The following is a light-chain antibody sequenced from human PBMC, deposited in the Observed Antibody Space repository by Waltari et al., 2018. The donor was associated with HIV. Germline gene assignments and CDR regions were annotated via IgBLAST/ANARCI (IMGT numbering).Light chain of an antibody. CDR3: QQYSHWPLMYN. CDR2: AAS. CDR1: QTISSN. V-gene: IGKV3-15*01. J-gene: IGKJ2*01. Sequence: EIVMTQSPATLSVSPGERATLSCRASQTISSNLAWYQHKPGQSPRLLIYAASTRATGIPARFSASGSGTEFTLTISSLQSEDFAVYYCQQYSHWPLMYNFGQ.